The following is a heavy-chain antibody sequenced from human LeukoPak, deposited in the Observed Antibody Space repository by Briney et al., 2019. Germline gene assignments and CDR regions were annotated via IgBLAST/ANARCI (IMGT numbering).Heavy chain of an antibody. V-gene: IGHV3-33*01. D-gene: IGHD5-24*01. CDR1: GLKLSNYG. Sequence: GRSLRLSCAASGLKLSNYGMHWVRQAPGKGLEWVAVVWYDGSHENYGDSVKGRFSIPRDNPKNTLYLQMNSLRVEDTAVYYCATGGMATPGRTSFIDHWGQGTLVTVSS. CDR2: VWYDGSHE. J-gene: IGHJ4*02. CDR3: ATGGMATPGRTSFIDH.